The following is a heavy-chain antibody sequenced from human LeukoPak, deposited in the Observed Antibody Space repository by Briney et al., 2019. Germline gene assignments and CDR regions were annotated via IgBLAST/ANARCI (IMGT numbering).Heavy chain of an antibody. CDR1: GYTFTSYY. CDR2: INPSGGST. V-gene: IGHV1-46*01. D-gene: IGHD2-2*01. Sequence: GASVKVSCKASGYTFTSYYMHWVRQAPGQGLEWMGIINPSGGSTSYAQKFQGRVTMTRDTSTSTVYMELSSLRSEDTAVYYCARQTYCTSTSCHYYYYYMDVWGKGTTVTISS. CDR3: ARQTYCTSTSCHYYYYYMDV. J-gene: IGHJ6*03.